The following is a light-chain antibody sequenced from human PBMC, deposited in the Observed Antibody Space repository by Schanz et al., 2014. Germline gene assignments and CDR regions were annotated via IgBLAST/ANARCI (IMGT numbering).Light chain of an antibody. Sequence: QSALTQPPSASGSPGQSVTISCTGTSSDVGGYNFVSWYQQHPGKAPKLMIYDVSNRPSGVSNRFSGSKSGNTASLTISGLQPEDEADYYCSSYTSSDNLVFGGGTKLTVL. V-gene: IGLV2-14*01. CDR2: DVS. J-gene: IGLJ3*02. CDR3: SSYTSSDNLV. CDR1: SSDVGGYNF.